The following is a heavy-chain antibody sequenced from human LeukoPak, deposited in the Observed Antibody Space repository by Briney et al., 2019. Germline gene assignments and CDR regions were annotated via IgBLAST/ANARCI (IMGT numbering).Heavy chain of an antibody. CDR3: ARGPKGWFGAFGY. J-gene: IGHJ4*02. Sequence: SETLSLTCAVYRGSFSDNYWSWIRQPPAKGLEWIGEINHSGSTNYNPSLKSRATISVDTSKNQFSLKLSSVTAADTAVYYCARGPKGWFGAFGYWGQGTLVTVSS. CDR1: RGSFSDNY. V-gene: IGHV4-34*01. CDR2: INHSGST. D-gene: IGHD3-10*01.